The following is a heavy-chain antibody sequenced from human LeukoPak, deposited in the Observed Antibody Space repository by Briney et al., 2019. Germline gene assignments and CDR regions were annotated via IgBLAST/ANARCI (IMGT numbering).Heavy chain of an antibody. Sequence: SETLSLTCAVYGGSFSGYYWSWIRQLPGKGLEWIGEINHSGSTNYNPSLKSRVTISVDMSKNQFSLKLSSVTAADTAVYYCARQPTDYYDSSGSDYWGQGTLVTVSS. CDR1: GGSFSGYY. D-gene: IGHD3-22*01. CDR2: INHSGST. V-gene: IGHV4-34*01. CDR3: ARQPTDYYDSSGSDY. J-gene: IGHJ4*02.